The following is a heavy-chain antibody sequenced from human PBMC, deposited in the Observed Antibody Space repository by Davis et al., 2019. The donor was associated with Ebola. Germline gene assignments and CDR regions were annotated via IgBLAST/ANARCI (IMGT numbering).Heavy chain of an antibody. J-gene: IGHJ5*02. CDR3: ARDGLVLWFDP. D-gene: IGHD6-6*01. CDR2: IKQDGSEK. Sequence: GESLKISCAASGFTFSSYLMSWVRQAPGKGLEWVANIKQDGSEKYYVDSVKGRFTISRDNAKNSLYLQMNSLRAEDTAVYYCARDGLVLWFDPWGQGTLVTVSS. CDR1: GFTFSSYL. V-gene: IGHV3-7*01.